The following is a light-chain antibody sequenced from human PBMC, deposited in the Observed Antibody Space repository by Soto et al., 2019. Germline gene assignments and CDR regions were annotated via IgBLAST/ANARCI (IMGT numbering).Light chain of an antibody. J-gene: IGKJ5*01. Sequence: EIVLTQSPATLSLSPGERATLSCRASQSVSSYLAWYQQKPSQAPRLLIYGASSRATGIPDRFSGSGSGTDFTLTISRPEPEDFAVYYCQQYGSSPPITFGQGTRLEIK. CDR2: GAS. CDR1: QSVSSY. CDR3: QQYGSSPPIT. V-gene: IGKV3-20*01.